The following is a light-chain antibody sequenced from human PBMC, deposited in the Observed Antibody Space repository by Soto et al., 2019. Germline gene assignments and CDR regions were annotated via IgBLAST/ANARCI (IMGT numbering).Light chain of an antibody. CDR1: LSVSAS. J-gene: IGKJ2*01. CDR3: QQGGT. V-gene: IGKV3-11*01. Sequence: EIVLTQSPATLSLSPGERATLSCRASLSVSASLAWYQRKPGQAPRLLIYDDSNRAAGIPARFSGSGSGTDFTLTSTSLESEDCAVYYCQQGGTFGQGTKVDI. CDR2: DDS.